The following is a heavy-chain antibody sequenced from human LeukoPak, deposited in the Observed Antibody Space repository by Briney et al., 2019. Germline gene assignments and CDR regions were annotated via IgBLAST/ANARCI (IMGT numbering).Heavy chain of an antibody. J-gene: IGHJ4*02. CDR3: AHGSMYQLDY. D-gene: IGHD2-2*01. Sequence: GGTLRLSCAASGFSFSSHGMSWVRQAPGKGLEWVSGIIGGAGSTYYADSVKGRFTISRDNSKNTLYLQMNSLRAEDTAVYYCAHGSMYQLDYWGQGTLVTVSS. V-gene: IGHV3-23*01. CDR2: IIGGAGST. CDR1: GFSFSSHG.